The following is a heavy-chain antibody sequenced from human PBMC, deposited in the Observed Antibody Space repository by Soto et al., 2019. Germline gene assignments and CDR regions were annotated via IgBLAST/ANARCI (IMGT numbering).Heavy chain of an antibody. CDR1: GFTFSNAW. D-gene: IGHD3-22*01. V-gene: IGHV3-15*01. J-gene: IGHJ3*01. Sequence: VGSLRLSCAASGFTFSNAWMSWVRQAPGKGLEWVGRIKSKTDGGTTDYAAPVKGRFTISRDDSKNTLYLQMNSLKTEDTAVYYCTTDPVDYYDSSGYPWAFDFCGQRTMVTV. CDR2: IKSKTDGGTT. CDR3: TTDPVDYYDSSGYPWAFDF.